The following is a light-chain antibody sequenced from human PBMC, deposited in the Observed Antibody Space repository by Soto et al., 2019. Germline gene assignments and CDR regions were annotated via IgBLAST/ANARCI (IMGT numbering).Light chain of an antibody. CDR2: GAS. CDR1: QSVDSSY. J-gene: IGKJ1*01. Sequence: EIVLTQSPGTLSLSPGERATLSCRASQSVDSSYLAWYQQKPGQAPRLLIYGASSRATGIPDRFSGSGSGTDFTLTISRLEPEDFAVYHCQQCGTSPWTFGQGTKVEIK. V-gene: IGKV3-20*01. CDR3: QQCGTSPWT.